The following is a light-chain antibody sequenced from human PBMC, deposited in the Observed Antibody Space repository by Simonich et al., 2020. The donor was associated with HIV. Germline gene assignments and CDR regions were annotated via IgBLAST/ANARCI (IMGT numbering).Light chain of an antibody. CDR2: DAS. J-gene: IGKJ4*01. CDR1: QSVGSS. Sequence: EIVLTQSPATLSLSPGERATPSCRASQSVGSSLAWYQQKPGQAPRLLIYDASNRATGIPARFSGSGSGTDFTLTISSLEPEDFAVYYCQQRSNWPPSLTFGGGTKVEIK. V-gene: IGKV3-11*01. CDR3: QQRSNWPPSLT.